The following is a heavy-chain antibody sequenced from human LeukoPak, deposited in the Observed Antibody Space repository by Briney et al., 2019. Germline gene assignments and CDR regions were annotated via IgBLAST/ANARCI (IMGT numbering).Heavy chain of an antibody. CDR2: MNPNSGNT. J-gene: IGHJ4*02. V-gene: IGHV1-8*01. CDR1: GYTFTSYD. CDR3: ARGETRGYSDYDFLY. Sequence: ASVKVSCKASGYTFTSYDINWVRQATGQGLEWMGWMNPNSGNTGYAQKFQGRVTMTRDTSISTAYMELSRLRSDDTAVYYCARGETRGYSDYDFLYWGQGTLVTVSS. D-gene: IGHD5-12*01.